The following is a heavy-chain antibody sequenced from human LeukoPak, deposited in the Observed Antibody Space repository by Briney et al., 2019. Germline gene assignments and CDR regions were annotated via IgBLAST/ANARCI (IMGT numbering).Heavy chain of an antibody. CDR2: IYYSGST. Sequence: PSETLSLTRTVSGGSISSYYWSWIRQPPGKGLEWIGYIYYSGSTNYNPSLKSRVTISVDTSKNQFSLKLSSVTAADTAVYYCARGLVQGTLVFDYWGQGTLVTVSS. CDR3: ARGLVQGTLVFDY. CDR1: GGSISSYY. D-gene: IGHD3-10*01. V-gene: IGHV4-59*01. J-gene: IGHJ4*02.